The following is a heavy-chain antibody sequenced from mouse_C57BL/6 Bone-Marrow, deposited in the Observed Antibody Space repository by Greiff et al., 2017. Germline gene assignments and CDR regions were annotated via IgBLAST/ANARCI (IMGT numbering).Heavy chain of an antibody. CDR3: ARKSTTVVVPRWYFDV. Sequence: VQLQQSGAELARPGASVKLSCKASGYTFTSYGISWVKQRTGQGLEWIGEIYPRSGNTYYNEKFKGKATLTADKSSSTAYMELRSLTSEDSAVYFCARKSTTVVVPRWYFDVWGTGTTVTVSS. V-gene: IGHV1-81*01. D-gene: IGHD1-1*01. CDR1: GYTFTSYG. CDR2: IYPRSGNT. J-gene: IGHJ1*03.